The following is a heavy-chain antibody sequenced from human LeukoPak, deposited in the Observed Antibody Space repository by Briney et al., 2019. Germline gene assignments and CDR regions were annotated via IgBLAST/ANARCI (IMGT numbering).Heavy chain of an antibody. CDR2: ISGSGGST. V-gene: IGHV3-23*01. CDR3: AKKYYDFWSGYSQHLDY. D-gene: IGHD3-3*01. Sequence: ETLSLTCAIYGGSLSPYYWSWIRQSPGKGLEWVSAISGSGGSTYYADSVKGRFTISRDNSKNTLYLQMNSLRAEDTAVYYCAKKYYDFWSGYSQHLDYWGQGTLVTVSS. CDR1: GGSLSPYY. J-gene: IGHJ4*02.